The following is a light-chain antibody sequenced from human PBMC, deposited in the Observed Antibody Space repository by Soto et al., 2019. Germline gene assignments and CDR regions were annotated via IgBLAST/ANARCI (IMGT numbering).Light chain of an antibody. CDR3: RRGGNWPLP. J-gene: IGKJ2*01. Sequence: EIVLTQSPATLSLSPGERATLSCRASQSVSSYLAWYQQKPGQAPRLLIYDASNRATGVPARFIGSGSGTDFPLPVGTLGPEDLAVYYGRRGGNWPLPLGGGTRLE. V-gene: IGKV3-11*01. CDR2: DAS. CDR1: QSVSSY.